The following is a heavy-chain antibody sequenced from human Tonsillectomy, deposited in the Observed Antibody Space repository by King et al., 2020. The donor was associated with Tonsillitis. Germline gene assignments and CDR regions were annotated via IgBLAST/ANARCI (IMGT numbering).Heavy chain of an antibody. J-gene: IGHJ6*02. CDR1: GGSVSSGSYY. V-gene: IGHV4-61*01. CDR2: IYYSGST. D-gene: IGHD3-10*01. CDR3: AGDTPGERGMDV. Sequence: VQLQESGPGLVKPSETLSLTCTVSGGSVSSGSYYWSWIRQPPGKGLEWIGYIYYSGSTNYNPSLKSRVTISVDTSKNQSSLKLSSVTAADTAVYYCAGDTPGERGMDVWGQGTTVTVSS.